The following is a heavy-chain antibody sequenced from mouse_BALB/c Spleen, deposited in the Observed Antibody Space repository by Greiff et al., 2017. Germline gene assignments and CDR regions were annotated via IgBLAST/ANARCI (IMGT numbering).Heavy chain of an antibody. CDR1: GYTFTSYW. V-gene: IGHV1S132*01. CDR3: ARSREGYAMDY. J-gene: IGHJ4*01. CDR2: IFPGTGTT. Sequence: VQLQESGAELVKPGASVKLSCKTSGYTFTSYWIQWVKQRPGQGLGWIGEIFPGTGTTYYNEKFKGKATLTIDTSSSTAYMQLSSLTSEDSAVYFCARSREGYAMDYWGQGTSVTVSS.